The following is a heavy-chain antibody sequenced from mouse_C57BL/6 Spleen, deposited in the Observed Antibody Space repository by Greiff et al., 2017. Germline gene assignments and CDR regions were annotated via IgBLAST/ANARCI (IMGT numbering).Heavy chain of an antibody. D-gene: IGHD2-4*01. V-gene: IGHV5-12*01. CDR2: ISNGGGST. CDR3: ERQYDYDDGYYFDY. J-gene: IGHJ2*01. CDR1: GFTFSDYY. Sequence: EVKLMESGGGLVQPGGSLKLSCAASGFTFSDYYMYWVRQTPEKRLEWVAYISNGGGSTYYPDTVKGRFTISRDNAKNTRYLQMSRLKSEDTAMYDCERQYDYDDGYYFDYWGQGTTLTVSS.